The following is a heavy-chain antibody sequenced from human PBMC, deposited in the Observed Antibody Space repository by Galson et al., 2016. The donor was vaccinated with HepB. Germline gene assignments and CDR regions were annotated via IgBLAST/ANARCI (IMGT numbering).Heavy chain of an antibody. D-gene: IGHD3-22*01. V-gene: IGHV3-23*01. CDR1: GFSFTNYA. J-gene: IGHJ4*02. CDR3: AKGSDYYDSRSLNY. Sequence: SLRLSCAASGFSFTNYAMNWVRQAPGKGLEWVSSISGSGATTYYAGSVKGRFTISRDNSKNTLFLQINSLRADDTAVYFCAKGSDYYDSRSLNYWGQGTPVIVSS. CDR2: ISGSGATT.